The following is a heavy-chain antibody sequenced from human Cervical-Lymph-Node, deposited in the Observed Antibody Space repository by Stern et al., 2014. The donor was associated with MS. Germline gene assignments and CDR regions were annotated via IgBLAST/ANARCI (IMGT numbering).Heavy chain of an antibody. CDR3: ARDRGSHSDY. Sequence: VQLVESGAEVKKPGASVKVSCKASGDSFTAYFIHWVRQAPGQGLEWMGWISTDTGGANYAQRFQGRVAMTRDTSISTTYMELSRLRSDDTAVYYCARDRGSHSDYWGQGTLVTVSS. J-gene: IGHJ4*02. V-gene: IGHV1-2*02. CDR1: GDSFTAYF. D-gene: IGHD1-26*01. CDR2: ISTDTGGA.